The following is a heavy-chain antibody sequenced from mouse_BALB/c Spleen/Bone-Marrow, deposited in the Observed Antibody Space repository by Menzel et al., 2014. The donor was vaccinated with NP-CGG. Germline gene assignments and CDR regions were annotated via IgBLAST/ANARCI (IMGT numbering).Heavy chain of an antibody. CDR1: GFTFNSYG. CDR2: ISGGGTYT. Sequence: EVHLVESGGGLVKPGGSLKLSCAASGFTFNSYGMSWIRQTPDKRLKWVATISGGGTYTFYSDSVKGRFTISRDNAKNNLDLQLNSLSSEDTALYYWARHAYYGQTEVWFVNWGQGTLVTVSA. J-gene: IGHJ3*01. CDR3: ARHAYYGQTEVWFVN. V-gene: IGHV5-9-2*01. D-gene: IGHD2-10*01.